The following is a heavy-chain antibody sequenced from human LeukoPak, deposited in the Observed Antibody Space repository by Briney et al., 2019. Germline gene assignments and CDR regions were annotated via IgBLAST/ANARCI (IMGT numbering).Heavy chain of an antibody. CDR2: INHSGST. CDR1: GGSFSGYY. V-gene: IGHV4-34*01. J-gene: IGHJ5*02. CDR3: AREPGYCSGGRCYGGWFDP. Sequence: SETLSLTCGVYGGSFSGYYWSWIRQPPGKGLEWIGEINHSGSTNYNPSLEGRVTISLDTSNNQLSLKLSSVTAADTAVYYCAREPGYCSGGRCYGGWFDPWGQGTLVTVSS. D-gene: IGHD2-15*01.